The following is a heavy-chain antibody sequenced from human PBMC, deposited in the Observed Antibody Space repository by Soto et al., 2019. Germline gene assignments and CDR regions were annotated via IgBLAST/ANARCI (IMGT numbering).Heavy chain of an antibody. Sequence: ASVKVSCKASGYTFTGYYMHWVRQAPGQGLEWMGWINPNSGGTNYAQKFQGWVTMTRDTSISTAYMELSRLRSDDTAVYYCAGGVAAAGPMDVWGQGTTVTVSS. CDR1: GYTFTGYY. CDR2: INPNSGGT. V-gene: IGHV1-2*04. D-gene: IGHD6-13*01. J-gene: IGHJ6*02. CDR3: AGGVAAAGPMDV.